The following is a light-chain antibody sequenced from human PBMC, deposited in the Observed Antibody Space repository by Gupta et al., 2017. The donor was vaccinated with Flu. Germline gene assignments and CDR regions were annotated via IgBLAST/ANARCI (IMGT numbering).Light chain of an antibody. V-gene: IGKV2-30*01. CDR3: MHSTRWPWT. J-gene: IGKJ1*01. CDR2: KAS. Sequence: DAVMTQSPLSLPVTLGQPDSISCRSSESLVYSDGDSYVSWFHQRPGQSPRRLSYKASNRDSGVPDRISGSGSGTDFTLTISRLEAEDVGVYYCMHSTRWPWTFGQGTKVEI. CDR1: ESLVYSDGDSY.